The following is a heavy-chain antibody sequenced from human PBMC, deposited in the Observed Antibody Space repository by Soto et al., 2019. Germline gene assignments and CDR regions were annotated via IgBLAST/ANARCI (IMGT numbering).Heavy chain of an antibody. CDR1: GFTFSSYA. V-gene: IGHV3-23*01. Sequence: GGSLRLSCAASGFTFSSYAMSWVRQAPGKGLEWVSAISGSGGSTYYADSVKGRFTISRDNSKNTLYLQMNSLRAEDMAVYYCAKEGWDVVVPAAMSLDPWGQGTLVTVSS. CDR3: AKEGWDVVVPAAMSLDP. J-gene: IGHJ5*02. D-gene: IGHD2-2*01. CDR2: ISGSGGST.